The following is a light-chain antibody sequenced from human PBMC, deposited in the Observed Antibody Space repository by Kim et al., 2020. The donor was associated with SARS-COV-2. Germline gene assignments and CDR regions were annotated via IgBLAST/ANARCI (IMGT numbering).Light chain of an antibody. J-gene: IGLJ3*02. CDR1: SSNIGAGYD. V-gene: IGLV1-40*01. Sequence: RVNMSCNGSSSNIGAGYDVHWYQQLPGTAPKLLIYGNSNRPSGVPDRFSGSKSGTSASLAITGLQAEDEADYYCQSYDSSLSGWVFGGGTQLTVL. CDR3: QSYDSSLSGWV. CDR2: GNS.